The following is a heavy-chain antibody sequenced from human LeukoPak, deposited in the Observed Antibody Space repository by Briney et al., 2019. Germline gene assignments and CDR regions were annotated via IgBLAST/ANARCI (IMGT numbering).Heavy chain of an antibody. D-gene: IGHD1-20*01. Sequence: GASVKVSCKASGGTFSSYAISWVRQAPGQGLEWMGGIIPIFGTANYAQKFQGRVTITADKSTSTAYMELSSLRSEDTAVYYCARGWYNWNPCCSYYYMDVWGKGTTVTVSS. V-gene: IGHV1-69*06. CDR1: GGTFSSYA. J-gene: IGHJ6*03. CDR3: ARGWYNWNPCCSYYYMDV. CDR2: IIPIFGTA.